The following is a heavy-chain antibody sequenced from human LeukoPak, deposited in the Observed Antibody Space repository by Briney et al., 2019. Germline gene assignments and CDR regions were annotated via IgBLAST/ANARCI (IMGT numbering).Heavy chain of an antibody. J-gene: IGHJ3*02. CDR1: GFTISSYG. Sequence: PGGSLRLSCVVSGFTISSYGMHWVRQAPGKGLEWVAFIRYDGSNKYYADSVKGRFTISRDNSKNTLYLQMNSLRAEDTAVYYCAKDRSVAGYMEDAFDIWGQGTMVTVSS. D-gene: IGHD6-19*01. V-gene: IGHV3-30*02. CDR3: AKDRSVAGYMEDAFDI. CDR2: IRYDGSNK.